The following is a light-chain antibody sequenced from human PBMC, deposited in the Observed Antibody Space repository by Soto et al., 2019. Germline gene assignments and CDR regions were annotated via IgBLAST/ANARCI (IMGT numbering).Light chain of an antibody. CDR1: QSVLYSSNNKNY. CDR3: QQYSSTPWT. V-gene: IGKV4-1*01. J-gene: IGKJ1*01. Sequence: DIVMTQSPDSLAVSLGERATINCKSSQSVLYSSNNKNYLAWYQQKPGQPPKLLIYWASTRESGVPDRCSGSGSGTDFTLTISSLQAEDVAVYYCQQYSSTPWTFGQGTTVEVK. CDR2: WAS.